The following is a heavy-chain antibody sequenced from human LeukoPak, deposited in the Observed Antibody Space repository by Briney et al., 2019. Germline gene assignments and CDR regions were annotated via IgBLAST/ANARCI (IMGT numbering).Heavy chain of an antibody. D-gene: IGHD2-2*01. CDR1: GYSISSGYY. Sequence: SETLSLTCAVSGYSISSGYYWGWSRQPPGQGLEWIGSIYHSGSTYYNPSLKSRVTISVDTSKNQFSLKLSSVTAADTAVYYCARHRGCSSTSCYLDYWGQGTLVTVSS. J-gene: IGHJ4*02. V-gene: IGHV4-38-2*01. CDR3: ARHRGCSSTSCYLDY. CDR2: IYHSGST.